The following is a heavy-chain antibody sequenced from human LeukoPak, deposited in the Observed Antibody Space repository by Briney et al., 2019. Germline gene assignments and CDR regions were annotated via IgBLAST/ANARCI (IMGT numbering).Heavy chain of an antibody. D-gene: IGHD3-22*01. CDR1: GYTFTSYY. CDR3: ARDRELNYYDSSGLSDFDY. V-gene: IGHV1-46*01. CDR2: INPSGGST. J-gene: IGHJ4*02. Sequence: GASVKVSCKASGYTFTSYYMHWVRQAPGQGLEWMGIINPSGGSTSYAQKFQGRVTMTRDTSTSTVYMELSSLRSEDTAVYYCARDRELNYYDSSGLSDFDYWGQGTLVTVSS.